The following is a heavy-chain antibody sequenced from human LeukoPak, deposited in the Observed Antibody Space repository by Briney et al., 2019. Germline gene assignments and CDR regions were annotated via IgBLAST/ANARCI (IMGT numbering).Heavy chain of an antibody. Sequence: GASVKVSCKVSGYTLTELSMHWVRQAPGKGLEWMGGFDPEDGETIYAQKFQGRVTMTEDTSTDTAYMELSSLRSEDTAVYYCATLFGVVIIVDYWGQGTLVTVSS. CDR2: FDPEDGET. V-gene: IGHV1-24*01. CDR3: ATLFGVVIIVDY. CDR1: GYTLTELS. D-gene: IGHD3-3*01. J-gene: IGHJ4*02.